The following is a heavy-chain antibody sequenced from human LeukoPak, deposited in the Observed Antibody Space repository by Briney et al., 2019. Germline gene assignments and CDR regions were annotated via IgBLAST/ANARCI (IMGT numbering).Heavy chain of an antibody. J-gene: IGHJ3*02. V-gene: IGHV4-38-2*02. D-gene: IGHD3-22*01. CDR1: GYSISSGYY. CDR2: IYHSGST. Sequence: SETLSLTCTVSGYSISSGYYWGWIRQPPGKGLEWIGSIYHSGSTYYNPSLKSRVTISVDTSKNQFSLKLNSVTAADTAVYYCARDAPYSSGYCDAFDIWGQGTMVTVSS. CDR3: ARDAPYSSGYCDAFDI.